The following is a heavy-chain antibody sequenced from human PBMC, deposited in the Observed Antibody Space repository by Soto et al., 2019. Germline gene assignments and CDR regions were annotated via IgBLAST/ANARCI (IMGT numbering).Heavy chain of an antibody. J-gene: IGHJ4*02. Sequence: KTSETLSLTCTVSGDSIKHYYWSWTRQPPGKRLEWIGYIYYTGSTTYNPSLESRVTMSVDTSKNQFYLKLSSVNAADTAVYYCAKYRRTEEEGFTLDSWGRGTLVTVSS. V-gene: IGHV4-59*01. D-gene: IGHD3-16*02. CDR1: GDSIKHYY. CDR3: AKYRRTEEEGFTLDS. CDR2: IYYTGST.